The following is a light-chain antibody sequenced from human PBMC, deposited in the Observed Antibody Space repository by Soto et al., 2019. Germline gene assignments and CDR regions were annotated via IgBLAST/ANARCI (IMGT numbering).Light chain of an antibody. CDR2: DAS. V-gene: IGKV1-13*02. CDR1: QAISTN. Sequence: AIQLTQSPSSLSASIGDRVTITCRASQAISTNLAWYQHKPGTVPKVLIYDASILESGVPSRFSGSGSGTDFTLIISSLQPDDFATYYCQHFRTYPTFGGGTKVEVQ. CDR3: QHFRTYPT. J-gene: IGKJ4*01.